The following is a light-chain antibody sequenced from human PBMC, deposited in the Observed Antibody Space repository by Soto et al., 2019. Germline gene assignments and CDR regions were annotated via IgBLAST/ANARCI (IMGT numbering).Light chain of an antibody. Sequence: SSSICSLATXFGEXSMIXXRASQGVRNGLGWYQQKPGKAPKRLIYTASNRDSGVPSRFSGSGTGTEFTLTISSLLPEDFAPYYCLHYNTWRRTFGQGTKVDI. CDR1: QGVRNG. J-gene: IGKJ1*01. CDR3: LHYNTWRRT. V-gene: IGKV1-17*01. CDR2: TAS.